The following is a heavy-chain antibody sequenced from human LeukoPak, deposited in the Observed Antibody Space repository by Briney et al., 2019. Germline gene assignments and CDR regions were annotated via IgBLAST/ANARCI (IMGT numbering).Heavy chain of an antibody. Sequence: SETLSLTCTVSGASFSSASYWTWIRQPPGKGVEWIAHIYNGVNTNYNPSLKSRVTISVDTCKNQFSLRLNSVTAADTAVYYCARSRAFNSGAFDPWGQGSLVTVSS. V-gene: IGHV4-61*01. CDR1: GASFSSASY. CDR3: ARSRAFNSGAFDP. CDR2: IYNGVNT. D-gene: IGHD1-26*01. J-gene: IGHJ5*02.